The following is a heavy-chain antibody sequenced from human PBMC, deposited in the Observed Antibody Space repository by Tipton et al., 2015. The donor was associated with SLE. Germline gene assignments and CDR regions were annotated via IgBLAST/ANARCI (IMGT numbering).Heavy chain of an antibody. D-gene: IGHD3-22*01. J-gene: IGHJ4*02. CDR3: ARDLLDYYDSSGYGDY. CDR2: IIPILGIA. CDR1: GYTFTSYG. Sequence: QVQLVQSGAEVKKPGASVKVSCKASGYTFTSYGISWVRQAPGQGLEWMGRIIPILGIANYAQKFQGRVTITADKSTSTAYMELSSLRSEDTAVYYCARDLLDYYDSSGYGDYWGQGTLVTVSS. V-gene: IGHV1-69*09.